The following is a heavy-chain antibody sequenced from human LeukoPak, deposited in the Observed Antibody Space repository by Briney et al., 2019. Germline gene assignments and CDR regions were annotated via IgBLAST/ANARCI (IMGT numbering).Heavy chain of an antibody. V-gene: IGHV3-33*01. J-gene: IGHJ6*04. CDR3: ASAPGYSSSWTDSYYYYGMDV. CDR1: GFTFSSYG. CDR2: IWYDGSNK. D-gene: IGHD6-13*01. Sequence: GGSLRLSCAASGFTFSSYGMHWVRQAPGKGLEWVAVIWYDGSNKYYADSVKGRFTISGDNSKNTLYLQMNSLRAEDTAVYYCASAPGYSSSWTDSYYYYGMDVWGKGTTVTVSS.